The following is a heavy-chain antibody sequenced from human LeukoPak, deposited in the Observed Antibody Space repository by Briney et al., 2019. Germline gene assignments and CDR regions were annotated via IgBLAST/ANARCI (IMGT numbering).Heavy chain of an antibody. CDR3: AKDTFGDYPPDAFDV. CDR1: GFTFCNYA. Sequence: GGSLRLSCAASGFTFCNYAISWVRQAPGEGVGWGSVISGSAVYTYYADSVKGRCTISRDNSKNTLYLQINSLRAEDTAVYYCAKDTFGDYPPDAFDVWGQGTKVTVSP. V-gene: IGHV3-23*01. CDR2: ISGSAVYT. D-gene: IGHD4-17*01. J-gene: IGHJ3*01.